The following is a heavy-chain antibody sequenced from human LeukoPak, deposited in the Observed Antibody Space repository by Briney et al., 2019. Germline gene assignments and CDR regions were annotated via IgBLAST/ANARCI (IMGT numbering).Heavy chain of an antibody. CDR2: VYTSGGT. Sequence: SETLSLTCSVSGVSISSYYWSWIRQPPGKGLEWIGRVYTSGGTGYNPSLKSRVTMSVDTSKNQFSLNLSSVTAADTAVYYCANYYSSYGYFDYWGQGTLVTVSS. V-gene: IGHV4-4*07. D-gene: IGHD4-11*01. J-gene: IGHJ4*03. CDR1: GVSISSYY. CDR3: ANYYSSYGYFDY.